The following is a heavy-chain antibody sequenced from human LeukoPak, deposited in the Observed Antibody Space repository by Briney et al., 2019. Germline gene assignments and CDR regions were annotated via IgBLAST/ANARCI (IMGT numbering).Heavy chain of an antibody. J-gene: IGHJ6*03. Sequence: VASVKVSCEASGYTFTSYDINWVRQATGQGLEWMGWMNPNSGNTGYAQKFQGRVTITRNTSISTAYMELSSLRSEDTAVYYCARGALEWLLSYYYYYYMDVWGKGTTVTVSS. CDR2: MNPNSGNT. V-gene: IGHV1-8*03. CDR3: ARGALEWLLSYYYYYYMDV. CDR1: GYTFTSYD. D-gene: IGHD3-3*01.